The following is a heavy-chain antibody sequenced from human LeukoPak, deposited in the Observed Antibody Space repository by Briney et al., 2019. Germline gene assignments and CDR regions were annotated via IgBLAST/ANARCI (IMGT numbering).Heavy chain of an antibody. CDR1: GGSFSGYY. Sequence: SETLSLTCAVYGGSFSGYYWSWIRQPPGKGLEWIGEINHSGSTNYNPSLKSRVTISVDTSKNQFSLKLSSVTAADTAVYYCARVRRYCSSTSCPVGPFDPWGQGTLVSVSS. D-gene: IGHD2-2*01. CDR3: ARVRRYCSSTSCPVGPFDP. V-gene: IGHV4-34*01. J-gene: IGHJ5*02. CDR2: INHSGST.